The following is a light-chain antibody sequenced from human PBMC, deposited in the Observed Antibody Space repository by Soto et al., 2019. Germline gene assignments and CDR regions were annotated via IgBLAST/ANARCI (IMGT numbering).Light chain of an antibody. J-gene: IGLJ2*01. CDR3: FSYAGSYNVV. V-gene: IGLV2-11*01. CDR1: SSDVGGYNY. CDR2: DVF. Sequence: QSVLTQPRSVSGSPGQSVTISCTGTSSDVGGYNYVSWYQQHPGKAPKLLIYDVFKRPSGVPDRFSGSKPGNTASLTISGLQAEDEADYYCFSYAGSYNVVFGGGTQLTVL.